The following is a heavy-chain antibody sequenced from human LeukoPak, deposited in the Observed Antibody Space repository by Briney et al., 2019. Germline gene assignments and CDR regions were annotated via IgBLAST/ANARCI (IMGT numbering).Heavy chain of an antibody. J-gene: IGHJ4*02. Sequence: GGSLRLSWAASGFTFRIYNMHWVRQAPGKGLEGVAVITYDVSNKYYSYSVRVLFTIDRANSKNTLYLQMNSLRAEDTAVYYCASNSGYEKGYWGQGTLVTVSS. CDR1: GFTFRIYN. D-gene: IGHD5-12*01. CDR3: ASNSGYEKGY. V-gene: IGHV3-30*03. CDR2: ITYDVSNK.